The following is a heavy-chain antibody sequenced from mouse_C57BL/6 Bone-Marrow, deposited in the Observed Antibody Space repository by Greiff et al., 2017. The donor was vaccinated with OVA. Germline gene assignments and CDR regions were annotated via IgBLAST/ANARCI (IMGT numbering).Heavy chain of an antibody. CDR3: ATPIYDGPYAMDY. D-gene: IGHD2-3*01. CDR1: GYTFTSYW. V-gene: IGHV1-59*01. CDR2: IDPSDSYT. J-gene: IGHJ4*01. Sequence: QVQLQQPGAELVRPGTSVKLSCKASGYTFTSYWMHWVKQRPGQGLEWIGVIDPSDSYTNYNQTFKGKATLTVDTSSSTAYMQLSSLTSEDSAVYYCATPIYDGPYAMDYWGQGTSVTVSS.